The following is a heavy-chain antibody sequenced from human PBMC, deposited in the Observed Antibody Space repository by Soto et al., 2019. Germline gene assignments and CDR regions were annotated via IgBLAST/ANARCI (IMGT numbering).Heavy chain of an antibody. J-gene: IGHJ4*02. D-gene: IGHD6-19*01. CDR3: AREGLGHSFDY. V-gene: IGHV1-18*01. CDR2: ISAYNGNT. Sequence: QVQLVQSGAEVKKPGASVKVSCKASGYNFTSYGISWVRQAPGNGVEWMGWISAYNGNTNYAQKLQGRVTMTTDASTSTSYMEMRSLRADDTAVDYCAREGLGHSFDYWGQGTMVTVSS. CDR1: GYNFTSYG.